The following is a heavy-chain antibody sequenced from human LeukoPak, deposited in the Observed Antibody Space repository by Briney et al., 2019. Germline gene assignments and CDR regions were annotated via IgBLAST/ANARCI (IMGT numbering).Heavy chain of an antibody. CDR2: ISAYNGNT. D-gene: IGHD6-19*01. Sequence: ASVKVSCKASGYTFTSYDINWVRQATGQGLEWMGWISAYNGNTNYAQKLQGRVTMTTDTSTSTAYMELRSLRSDDTAVYYCARVGSGWPIPDYWGQGTLVTVSS. V-gene: IGHV1-18*01. CDR1: GYTFTSYD. CDR3: ARVGSGWPIPDY. J-gene: IGHJ4*02.